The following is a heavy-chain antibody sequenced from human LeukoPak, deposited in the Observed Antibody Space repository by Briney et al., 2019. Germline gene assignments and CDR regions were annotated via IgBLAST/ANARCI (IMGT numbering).Heavy chain of an antibody. D-gene: IGHD3-16*01. J-gene: IGHJ6*02. CDR2: ISYDGGNQ. CDR1: GFTFFNYG. CDR3: AKDRRMMSAYYGMDV. Sequence: GGSLRLSCEASGFTFFNYGVHWVRQAPGKGLEWVSLISYDGGNQKYADSVRGRFTISRDNSKNTVYLQLNSLRAEDTAVYYCAKDRRMMSAYYGMDVWGQGTTVIVSS. V-gene: IGHV3-30*18.